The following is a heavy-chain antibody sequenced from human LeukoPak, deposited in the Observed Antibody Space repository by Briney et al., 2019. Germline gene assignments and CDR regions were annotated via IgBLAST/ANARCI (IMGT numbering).Heavy chain of an antibody. V-gene: IGHV3-30-3*01. CDR3: ARDIPITMRRFDY. J-gene: IGHJ4*02. CDR2: ISYDGSNK. CDR1: GFTFSSYA. D-gene: IGHD3-10*01. Sequence: GRSLRLSCAASGFTFSSYAMHWVRQAPGKGLEWVAVISYDGSNKYYADSVKGRFTISRDNSKNTLYLQMNSLRAEDTAVYYCARDIPITMRRFDYWGQGTLVTVSS.